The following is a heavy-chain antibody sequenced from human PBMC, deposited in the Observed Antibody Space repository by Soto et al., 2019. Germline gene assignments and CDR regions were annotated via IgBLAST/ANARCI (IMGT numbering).Heavy chain of an antibody. Sequence: PSETLSLTCTVSGGSISSGGYYWGWIRQHPGKGLEWIGYIYYSWIPNYNPSLKRRVTISGDTYKNQFPCKLSSVTAAAMAVLYCARGRYSSGWRGWWFAPWXQGTLVTVSS. CDR1: GGSISSGGYY. J-gene: IGHJ5*01. V-gene: IGHV4-61*08. CDR3: ARGRYSSGWRGWWFAP. CDR2: IYYSWIP. D-gene: IGHD6-19*01.